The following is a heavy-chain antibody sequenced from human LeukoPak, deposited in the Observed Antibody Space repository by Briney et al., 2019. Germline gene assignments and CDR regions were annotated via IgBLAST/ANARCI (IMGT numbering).Heavy chain of an antibody. CDR2: ISYDGSNK. CDR3: AKDYYDSSGYYSYYFDY. CDR1: GFGFSVLT. Sequence: GGSLRLSCAASGFGFSVLTMNWVRQAPGKGLEWVAVISYDGSNKYYADSVKGRFTISRDNSKNTLYLQMNSLRAEDTAVYYCAKDYYDSSGYYSYYFDYWGQGTLVTVSS. D-gene: IGHD3-22*01. V-gene: IGHV3-30*18. J-gene: IGHJ4*02.